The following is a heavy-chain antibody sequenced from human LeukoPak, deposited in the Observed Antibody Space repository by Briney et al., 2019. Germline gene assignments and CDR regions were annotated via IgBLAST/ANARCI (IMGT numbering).Heavy chain of an antibody. Sequence: PSGTLSLTCTVSGGSISDDSWTWIRQPPGKGLDWIGSIFDIGSITYNPSLRSRLTISVETSKNQISLKLSSVTAADTAVYFCARAASGDRYSGYAKDRYYFDRWGQGTLVTVSS. V-gene: IGHV4-59*01. CDR3: ARAASGDRYSGYAKDRYYFDR. CDR2: IFDIGSI. CDR1: GGSISDDS. J-gene: IGHJ4*02. D-gene: IGHD5-12*01.